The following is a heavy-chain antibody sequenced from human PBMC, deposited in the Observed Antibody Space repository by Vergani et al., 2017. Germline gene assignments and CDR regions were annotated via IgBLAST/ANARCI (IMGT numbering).Heavy chain of an antibody. Sequence: QVQLVQSGAEVKKPGSSVKVSCKASGGTFSSYAFSWVRQAPGQGLEWMGGIIPIFGTANYAQKFQGRVTISAVESTSTAYMELSSLRSGDTAVYYCATPKTGGGSYFDYWGQGTLVTVPS. J-gene: IGHJ4*02. CDR3: ATPKTGGGSYFDY. V-gene: IGHV1-69*01. CDR1: GGTFSSYA. CDR2: IIPIFGTA. D-gene: IGHD7-27*01.